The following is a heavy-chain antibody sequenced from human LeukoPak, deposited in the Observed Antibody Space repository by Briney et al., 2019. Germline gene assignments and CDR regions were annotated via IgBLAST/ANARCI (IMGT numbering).Heavy chain of an antibody. Sequence: PSETLSLTCAVYGGSFSGYYWSWIRQPPGKGLEWIGEINHSGSTNYNPSLKSRVTIPVDTSKNQFSLKLSSATAADTAVYYCARLDSSGYYTLDVWGQGTTVTVSS. J-gene: IGHJ6*02. CDR3: ARLDSSGYYTLDV. V-gene: IGHV4-34*01. CDR1: GGSFSGYY. CDR2: INHSGST. D-gene: IGHD3-22*01.